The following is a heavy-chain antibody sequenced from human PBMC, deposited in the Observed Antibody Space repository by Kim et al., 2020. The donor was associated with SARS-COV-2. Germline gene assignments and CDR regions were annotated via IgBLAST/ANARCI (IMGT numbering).Heavy chain of an antibody. D-gene: IGHD3-10*01. Sequence: FQGRVTITADKSTSTAYMELSSLRSEDTAVYYCAREITMVRGVPYDAFDIWGQGTMVTVSS. CDR3: AREITMVRGVPYDAFDI. J-gene: IGHJ3*02. V-gene: IGHV1-69*04.